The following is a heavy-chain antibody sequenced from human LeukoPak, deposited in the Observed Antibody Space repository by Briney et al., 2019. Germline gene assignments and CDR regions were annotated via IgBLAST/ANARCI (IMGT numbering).Heavy chain of an antibody. V-gene: IGHV4-34*01. J-gene: IGHJ4*02. CDR1: GGSFSGYY. Sequence: SETLSLTCAVYGGSFSGYYWSWIRQPPGKGLEWIGEINHSGSTNYNPSLKSRVTISVDTSKNQFSLKLSSVTAADTAVYYCARERIQLWTPGSYIDCWGQGTLVTVSS. D-gene: IGHD5-18*01. CDR2: INHSGST. CDR3: ARERIQLWTPGSYIDC.